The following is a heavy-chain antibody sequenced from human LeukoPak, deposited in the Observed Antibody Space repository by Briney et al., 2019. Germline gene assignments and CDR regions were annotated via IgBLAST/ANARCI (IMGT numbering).Heavy chain of an antibody. J-gene: IGHJ4*02. CDR2: ITDSGGST. D-gene: IGHD4-17*01. CDR1: DGSISDYY. CDR3: AKEDTLTTVYFDY. V-gene: IGHV3-23*01. Sequence: ATLSLTCTVSDGSISDYYWSWVRQAPGKGLEWVSAITDSGGSTYYADSVRGRFTISRDDSKNTLYLLMNSLRAEDTAIYYCAKEDTLTTVYFDYWGQGTPVTVSS.